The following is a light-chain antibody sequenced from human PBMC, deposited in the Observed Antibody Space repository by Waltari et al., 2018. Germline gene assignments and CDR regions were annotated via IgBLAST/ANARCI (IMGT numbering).Light chain of an antibody. Sequence: QSALTQPASVSVSPGQSITISCTGTSSDVGGYNYVSWYQHHPGKVPKLLIFYVRKRPSGVSNRFSCSKSGNTASLTVSGLQTEDEAEYYCSSFTTSSTVVFGGGTKLTVL. V-gene: IGLV2-14*03. CDR1: SSDVGGYNY. CDR3: SSFTTSSTVV. J-gene: IGLJ2*01. CDR2: YVR.